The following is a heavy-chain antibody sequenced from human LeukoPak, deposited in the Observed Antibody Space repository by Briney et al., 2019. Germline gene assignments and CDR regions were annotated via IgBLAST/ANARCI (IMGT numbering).Heavy chain of an antibody. Sequence: GGSLRLPCAASEFTFSSYAMHWVRQAPGKGLEWVAVISYDGSNKYYADSVKGRFTISRDNSKNTLYLQMNSLRAEDTAVYYCARTGSSSSRGIEYFQHWGQGTLVTVSS. J-gene: IGHJ1*01. CDR1: EFTFSSYA. V-gene: IGHV3-30-3*01. CDR2: ISYDGSNK. CDR3: ARTGSSSSRGIEYFQH. D-gene: IGHD6-6*01.